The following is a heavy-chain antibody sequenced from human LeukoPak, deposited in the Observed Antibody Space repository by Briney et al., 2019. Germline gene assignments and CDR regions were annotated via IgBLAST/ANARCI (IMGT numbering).Heavy chain of an antibody. D-gene: IGHD3-22*01. CDR1: GFTFSDYY. V-gene: IGHV3-11*01. CDR2: ISSSGSTI. Sequence: GGSLRLSCAASGFTFSDYYMSWVRQAPGKGLEWVSYISSSGSTIYYADSVKGRFTISRDNATNSLYLQMNSLRAEDTAVYNCARETYYDDSSGYGNAFDIWGQGTMVTVSS. CDR3: ARETYYDDSSGYGNAFDI. J-gene: IGHJ3*02.